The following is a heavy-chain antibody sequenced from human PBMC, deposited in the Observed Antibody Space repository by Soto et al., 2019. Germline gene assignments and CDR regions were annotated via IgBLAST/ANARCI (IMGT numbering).Heavy chain of an antibody. CDR3: ARREIQGPIDY. CDR1: GYSISRSNW. Sequence: SENLSLTCAVYGYSISRSNWWGWIRQPPGKGLEWIGYIYYSGTTYYNPSLKSRVTMSVDTSKNQFSLKLTSVTAVDTAVYYCARREIQGPIDYWGQGTLVT. CDR2: IYYSGTT. J-gene: IGHJ4*02. D-gene: IGHD1-26*01. V-gene: IGHV4-28*01.